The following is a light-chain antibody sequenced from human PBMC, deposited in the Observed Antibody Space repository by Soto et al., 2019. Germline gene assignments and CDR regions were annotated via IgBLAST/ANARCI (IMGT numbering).Light chain of an antibody. CDR3: QQRSNWDT. J-gene: IGKJ5*01. CDR1: QSVSRY. V-gene: IGKV3-11*01. Sequence: EIVLTQSPGTLSLSPGERATLSCRASQSVSRYLAWYQQKPGQAPRLVIYDASYRATGIPARLSGSGSGTDFTLTISSLEPEDFAVYYCQQRSNWDTFGQGTRLEVK. CDR2: DAS.